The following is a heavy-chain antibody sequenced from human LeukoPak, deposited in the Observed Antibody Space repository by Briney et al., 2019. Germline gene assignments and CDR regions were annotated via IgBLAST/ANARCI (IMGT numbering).Heavy chain of an antibody. D-gene: IGHD2-21*01. CDR2: INPDGRDT. J-gene: IGHJ1*01. CDR1: GFTFNRCW. CDR3: TSWGDTTAEYFQR. V-gene: IGHV3-7*01. Sequence: GGSLRLSCVVSGFTFNRCWMNWVRQAPGKGLEWVAYINPDGRDTYYVDSVKGRFTISRDNAQNSMYLKMNSLRVEDTAVYYCTSWGDTTAEYFQRWGQGTLVTVSS.